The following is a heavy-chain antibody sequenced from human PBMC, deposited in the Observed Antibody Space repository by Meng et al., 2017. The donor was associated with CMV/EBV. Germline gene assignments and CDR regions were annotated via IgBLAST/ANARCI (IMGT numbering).Heavy chain of an antibody. D-gene: IGHD4-23*01. J-gene: IGHJ4*02. CDR3: ARAIREGVTHHQYYFDY. V-gene: IGHV1-69*10. CDR2: IIPILGIA. Sequence: SVKVSCKASGCTFSSYAISWVRQAPGQGLEWMGGIIPILGIANYAQKFQGRVTITADKPTSTAYMELSSLRSEDTAVYYCARAIREGVTHHQYYFDYWGQGTMVTVSS. CDR1: GCTFSSYA.